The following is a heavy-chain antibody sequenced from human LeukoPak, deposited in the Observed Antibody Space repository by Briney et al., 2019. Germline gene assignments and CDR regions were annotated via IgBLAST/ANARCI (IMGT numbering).Heavy chain of an antibody. V-gene: IGHV3-33*01. D-gene: IGHD3-10*01. Sequence: GGSLRLSCAASGFTFSSYGMHWVRQAPGKGLEWVAVIWYDGSNKYYADSVKGRFTISRDNSKNTLYLQMNSLRAEDTAVYYCARDYYGSGTTFDYWGQGTLVTVSS. CDR1: GFTFSSYG. J-gene: IGHJ4*02. CDR2: IWYDGSNK. CDR3: ARDYYGSGTTFDY.